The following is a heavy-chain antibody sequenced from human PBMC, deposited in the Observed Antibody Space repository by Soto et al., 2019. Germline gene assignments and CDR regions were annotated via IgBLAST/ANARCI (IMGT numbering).Heavy chain of an antibody. CDR2: ISAYNGNT. Sequence: GASVKVSCKASGYTFTSYGISWVRQAPGQGLEWMGWISAYNGNTNYAQKLQGRVTMTTDTSTSTAYMELRSLRSDDTAVYYCARYSVDPPAGFYYYGMDVCGQGTTVTVSS. D-gene: IGHD2-21*01. CDR3: ARYSVDPPAGFYYYGMDV. V-gene: IGHV1-18*01. CDR1: GYTFTSYG. J-gene: IGHJ6*02.